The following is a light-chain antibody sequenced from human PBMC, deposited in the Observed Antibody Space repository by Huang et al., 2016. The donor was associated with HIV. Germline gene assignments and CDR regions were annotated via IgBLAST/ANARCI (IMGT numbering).Light chain of an antibody. J-gene: IGKJ4*01. V-gene: IGKV3-15*01. Sequence: EIVMTQSPATLSVSPGERATLSCRASQTVTSNVAWYQQKPGQAPRLLIFAASTRATGSPTRFSGSGSGTEFTLTISGLQSEDSGVYYCQHYNHWPPLTFGGGTKVEIK. CDR2: AAS. CDR1: QTVTSN. CDR3: QHYNHWPPLT.